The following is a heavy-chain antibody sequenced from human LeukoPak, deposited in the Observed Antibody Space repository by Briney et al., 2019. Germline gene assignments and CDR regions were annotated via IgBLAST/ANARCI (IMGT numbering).Heavy chain of an antibody. CDR2: IYYSGST. D-gene: IGHD3-16*02. CDR1: GGSISSSSYY. Sequence: KPSETLSLTCTVSGGSISSSSYYWGWIRQPPGKGREWIGSIYYSGSTYYNPSLKRRVTISVDTSKNQFSLKLSSVTAAYTAVYYCARRGGMITFGGVIVPYYFDYWGQGTLVTVSS. CDR3: ARRGGMITFGGVIVPYYFDY. V-gene: IGHV4-39*01. J-gene: IGHJ4*01.